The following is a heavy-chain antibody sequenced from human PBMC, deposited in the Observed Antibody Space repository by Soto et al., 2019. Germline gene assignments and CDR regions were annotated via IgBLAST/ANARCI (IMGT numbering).Heavy chain of an antibody. J-gene: IGHJ6*02. CDR2: IYHSGNT. CDR3: ARVSLGGGGYYYGMDV. CDR1: GGSISSGGYS. D-gene: IGHD3-16*01. Sequence: QLQLQESGSGLVKPSQTLSLTCAVSGGSISSGGYSWSWIRQPPGKGLEWIGYIYHSGNTYYNPSLKGRVTLSMDRAKNQFSLKRGSVPAADPAVYFCARVSLGGGGYYYGMDVWGRGTTVTVSS. V-gene: IGHV4-30-2*01.